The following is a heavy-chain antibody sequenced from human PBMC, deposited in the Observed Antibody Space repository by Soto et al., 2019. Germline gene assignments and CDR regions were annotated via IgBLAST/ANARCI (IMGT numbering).Heavy chain of an antibody. J-gene: IGHJ6*03. D-gene: IGHD5-12*01. V-gene: IGHV4-34*01. CDR2: INHSGST. CDR3: ARGRSGLVPDASKLGVVATNYYYYYSMDV. Sequence: SVTLSLTCAVYGGSFSGYYWSGIRQPPGKGLEWMGEINHSGSTNYNPSLKSRVTISVDTSKNQFYLKLSSVTAADTAVYYCARGRSGLVPDASKLGVVATNYYYYYSMDVWGKGTTVTGPS. CDR1: GGSFSGYY.